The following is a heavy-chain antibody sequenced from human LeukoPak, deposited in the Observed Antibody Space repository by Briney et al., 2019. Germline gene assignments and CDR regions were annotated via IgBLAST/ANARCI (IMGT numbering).Heavy chain of an antibody. J-gene: IGHJ4*02. Sequence: PSETLSLTCTVSGGSISSSSYYWGWIRQPPGKGLEWIGSIYYSGSTYYNPSLKSRVTISVDTSKNQFSLKLSSVTAADTAVYYCARGGLRYFDWFLGYWGQGTLVTVSS. D-gene: IGHD3-9*01. CDR1: GGSISSSSYY. CDR2: IYYSGST. V-gene: IGHV4-39*01. CDR3: ARGGLRYFDWFLGY.